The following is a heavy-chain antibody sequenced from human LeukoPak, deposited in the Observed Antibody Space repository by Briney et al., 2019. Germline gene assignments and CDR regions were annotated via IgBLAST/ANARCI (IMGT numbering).Heavy chain of an antibody. Sequence: SETLSLTCTVSGGSISSSSYYWGWIRQPPGKGLEWIGSIYYSGSTYYDPSLKSRVTISVDTSKNQFSLKLSSVTAADTAVYYCARLDSSGWYGAFDIWGQGTMVTVSS. D-gene: IGHD6-19*01. CDR2: IYYSGST. CDR3: ARLDSSGWYGAFDI. CDR1: GGSISSSSYY. J-gene: IGHJ3*02. V-gene: IGHV4-39*07.